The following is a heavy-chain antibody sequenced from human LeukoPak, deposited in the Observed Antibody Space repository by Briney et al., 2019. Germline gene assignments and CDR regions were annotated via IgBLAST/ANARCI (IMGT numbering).Heavy chain of an antibody. V-gene: IGHV3-53*01. J-gene: IGHJ3*02. CDR2: IYSGAST. CDR1: GFGVSNNY. CDR3: ARDSGLNAFYI. Sequence: GGSLRLSCAASGFGVSNNYMSWVRQAPGKGLEWVAVIYSGASTVYADAVKGRFTLSRDNSQNALFLQMNSLKVEDTAVYYCARDSGLNAFYICGQGTMVTVSS.